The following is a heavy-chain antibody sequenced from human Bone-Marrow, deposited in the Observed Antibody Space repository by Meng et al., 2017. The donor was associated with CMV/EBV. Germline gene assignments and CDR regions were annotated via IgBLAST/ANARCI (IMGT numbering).Heavy chain of an antibody. V-gene: IGHV4-34*01. CDR3: ARCANAFATGGLVKYIDF. D-gene: IGHD1-26*01. Sequence: SETLSLTCAVYGGSFNVYYWTWIRQSPGKGLEWIGESDYNGGPHYNPSLGSRVTISVDKSKSQFSLSLTSVTVAETAVYFCARCANAFATGGLVKYIDFWSQGTLVTVS. CDR2: SDYNGGP. CDR1: GGSFNVYY. J-gene: IGHJ4*02.